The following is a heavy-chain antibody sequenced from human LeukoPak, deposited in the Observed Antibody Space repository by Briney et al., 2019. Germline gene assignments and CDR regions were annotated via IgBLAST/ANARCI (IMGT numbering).Heavy chain of an antibody. Sequence: ASVKVSCKASGYTFTIYGISWVRQAPGQGLEWMGWISGYNGNTNHAQKLQGRVTMTTDTSTSTAYMELRSLRSDDTAVYYCARGNSYGYYYYMDVWGKGTTVTVSS. CDR3: ARGNSYGYYYYMDV. CDR1: GYTFTIYG. J-gene: IGHJ6*03. D-gene: IGHD5-18*01. V-gene: IGHV1-18*01. CDR2: ISGYNGNT.